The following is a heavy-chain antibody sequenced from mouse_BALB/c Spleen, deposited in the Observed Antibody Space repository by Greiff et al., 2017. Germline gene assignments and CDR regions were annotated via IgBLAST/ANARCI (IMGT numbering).Heavy chain of an antibody. J-gene: IGHJ4*01. D-gene: IGHD2-2*01. Sequence: VQLMESGPGLVAPSQSLSLTCTASGFSLTSYGVHWVRQPPGKGLEWLGVIWAGGSTNYNSALMSSLSINKDNSNSQVFLKMNSLQTNDTAMYYSARDHGYDLDYWGQGTSVTVSS. CDR3: ARDHGYDLDY. CDR1: GFSLTSYG. CDR2: IWAGGST. V-gene: IGHV2-9*02.